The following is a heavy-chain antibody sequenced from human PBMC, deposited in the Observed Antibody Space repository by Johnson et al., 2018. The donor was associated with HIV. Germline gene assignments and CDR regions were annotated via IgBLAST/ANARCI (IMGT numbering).Heavy chain of an antibody. J-gene: IGHJ3*01. CDR1: GFTFSNFG. CDR2: ISFAGNNK. D-gene: IGHD3-22*01. CDR3: ARTRKYTSGPPCAFDF. V-gene: IGHV3-30*03. Sequence: QVQLVESGGGLVQPGGSLRLSCAASGFTFSNFGFHWVRQAPGKGLQWVAAISFAGNNKYYANSVKGRFTISRENSKNTLYLQMNSLRAEDTAVYYCARTRKYTSGPPCAFDFWGQGTMVTVSS.